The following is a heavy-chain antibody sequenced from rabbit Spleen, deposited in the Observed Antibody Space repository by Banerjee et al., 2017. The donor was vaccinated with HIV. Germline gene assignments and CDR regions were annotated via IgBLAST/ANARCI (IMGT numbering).Heavy chain of an antibody. CDR3: ANPDAGDEWYILNL. CDR1: GFSFSGRHW. V-gene: IGHV1S40*01. D-gene: IGHD4-2*01. CDR2: IYGGDYGNA. Sequence: QSLEESGGDLVKPGASLTLACTASGFSFSGRHWISWVRQAPGKGLEWIASIYGGDYGNAYYATWAKGRFTVTRISSTTVTLQMTSLTAADTATYFCANPDAGDEWYILNLWGQGTLVTVS. J-gene: IGHJ3*01.